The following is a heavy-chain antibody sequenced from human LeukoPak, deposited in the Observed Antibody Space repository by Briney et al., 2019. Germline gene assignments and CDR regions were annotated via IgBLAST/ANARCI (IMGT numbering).Heavy chain of an antibody. CDR2: IKQDESEK. D-gene: IGHD2-8*01. V-gene: IGHV3-7*01. Sequence: SGGSLRLSCAASGFTSSNYWMTWVRQAPGKGLEWVANIKQDESEKYFVDSVKGRFTFSRDNAENSLYLLMNSLRAEDTAIYYCARLRWTCTNGACYTGFEYWGQGTLVTVSS. J-gene: IGHJ4*02. CDR3: ARLRWTCTNGACYTGFEY. CDR1: GFTSSNYW.